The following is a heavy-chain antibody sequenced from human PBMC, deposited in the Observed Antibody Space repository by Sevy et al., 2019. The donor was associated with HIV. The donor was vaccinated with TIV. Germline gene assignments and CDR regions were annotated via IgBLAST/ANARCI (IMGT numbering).Heavy chain of an antibody. D-gene: IGHD2-2*02. V-gene: IGHV5-51*01. CDR1: GYSFTSYW. Sequence: GESLKISCKGSGYSFTSYWIGWVRQMPGKGLEWMGIIYPGDSDTRYSPSFQGQFTISADKSISTAYLQWSSLKASDTAMYYCARTGWCSSTSCYKTAVYYYYGMDVWGQGTTVTVSS. CDR2: IYPGDSDT. CDR3: ARTGWCSSTSCYKTAVYYYYGMDV. J-gene: IGHJ6*02.